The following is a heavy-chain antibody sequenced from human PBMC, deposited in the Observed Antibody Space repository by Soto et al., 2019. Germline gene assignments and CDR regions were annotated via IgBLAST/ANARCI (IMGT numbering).Heavy chain of an antibody. CDR3: AAPRDEYGSGVSWFTYGMDI. J-gene: IGHJ6*02. V-gene: IGHV3-23*01. Sequence: GSLRLSCGASGFTFSDYAMTWVRHVPGRGLEWVASLDGAGGSTYYADSVRGRFTISRDNSQNTLFLQMKRLTVDDTAIYYCAAPRDEYGSGVSWFTYGMDIWGQGNTVTVSS. CDR2: LDGAGGST. CDR1: GFTFSDYA. D-gene: IGHD3-10*01.